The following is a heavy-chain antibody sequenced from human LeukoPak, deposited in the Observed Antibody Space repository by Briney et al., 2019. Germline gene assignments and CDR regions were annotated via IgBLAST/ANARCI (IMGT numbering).Heavy chain of an antibody. Sequence: GGSLRLSCAASGFTFSNYAMDWVRQAPGKGLEWVSVISSSGDTTYYSDSVKGRFIISRDNSRNTLYLQMNSLRVDDTAVYYCAKAGIAVPATPEYCGQGTQVTVSS. J-gene: IGHJ4*02. CDR2: ISSSGDTT. CDR3: AKAGIAVPATPEY. D-gene: IGHD6-19*01. CDR1: GFTFSNYA. V-gene: IGHV3-23*01.